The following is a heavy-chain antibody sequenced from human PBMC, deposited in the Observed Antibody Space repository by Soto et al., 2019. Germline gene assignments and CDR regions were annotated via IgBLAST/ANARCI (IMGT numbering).Heavy chain of an antibody. V-gene: IGHV1-3*01. Sequence: QVQLVQSGAEVKKPGASVKVSCKASGYTFTSYAMHWVRQAPGQRLEWMGWINAGNGNTKYSQKLQGSVTITRDTSVSTAYMELSSLRSEDTAVYDCARDRGGFWGSYVPLDYWGQGTLVTVSS. CDR1: GYTFTSYA. D-gene: IGHD3-16*01. CDR3: ARDRGGFWGSYVPLDY. CDR2: INAGNGNT. J-gene: IGHJ4*02.